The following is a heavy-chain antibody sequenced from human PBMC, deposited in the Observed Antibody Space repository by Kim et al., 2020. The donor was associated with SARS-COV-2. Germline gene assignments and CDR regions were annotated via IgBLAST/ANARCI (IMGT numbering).Heavy chain of an antibody. CDR3: ARAGYSSPSLGY. CDR2: INHSGST. CDR1: GGSFSGYY. J-gene: IGHJ4*02. V-gene: IGHV4-34*01. D-gene: IGHD6-13*01. Sequence: SETLSLTCAVYGGSFSGYYWSWIRQPPGKGLEWIGEINHSGSTNYNPSLKSRVTISVDTSKNQFSLKLSSVTAADTAVYYCARAGYSSPSLGYWGQGTLV.